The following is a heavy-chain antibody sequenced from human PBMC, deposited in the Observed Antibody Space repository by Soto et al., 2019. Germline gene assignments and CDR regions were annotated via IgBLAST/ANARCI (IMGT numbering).Heavy chain of an antibody. Sequence: EVQLLESGGGLVQPGGSLRLSCAASGFTFNNYAMTWVRQAPGKGLEWVSAISGGGDTTSYADSVEGRFTVSRDGSQNTLYLQMRSLRAEDTALYYCAKGRGGSGSLTPRVDFWGQGTLVTVSS. J-gene: IGHJ4*02. CDR2: ISGGGDTT. CDR3: AKGRGGSGSLTPRVDF. D-gene: IGHD3-10*01. CDR1: GFTFNNYA. V-gene: IGHV3-23*01.